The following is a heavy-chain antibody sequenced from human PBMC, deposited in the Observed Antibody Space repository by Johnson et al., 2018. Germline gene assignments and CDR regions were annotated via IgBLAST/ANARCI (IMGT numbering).Heavy chain of an antibody. CDR3: AKDMLRGYRQFYYYYYMDV. V-gene: IGHV4-34*01. CDR1: GGSFSGYY. J-gene: IGHJ6*03. Sequence: QVQLQQWGAGLLKPSETLSLTCAVYGGSFSGYYWSWIRQPPGKGLEWIGEINHSGSTNYNPSLKSRVTISVDTSKNQFSLKLSSVTAADTAVYYCAKDMLRGYRQFYYYYYMDVWGKGTTVTVSS. CDR2: INHSGST. D-gene: IGHD5-18*01.